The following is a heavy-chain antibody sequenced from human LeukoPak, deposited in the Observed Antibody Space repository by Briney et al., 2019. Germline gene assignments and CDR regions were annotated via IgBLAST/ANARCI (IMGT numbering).Heavy chain of an antibody. CDR1: GFTFSDYY. CDR2: ISSSSSYT. Sequence: GGSLRLSCAASGFTFSDYYMSWIRQAPGKGLEWVSYISSSSSYTNYADSVKGRFTISRDNAKNSLYLQMNSLIAEDTAVYFCTRAGHSSGFDSWGQGTLVTVSS. CDR3: TRAGHSSGFDS. D-gene: IGHD6-19*01. J-gene: IGHJ5*01. V-gene: IGHV3-11*06.